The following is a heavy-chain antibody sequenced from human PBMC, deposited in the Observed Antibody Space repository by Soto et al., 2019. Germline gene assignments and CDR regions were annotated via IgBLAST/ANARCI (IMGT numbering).Heavy chain of an antibody. Sequence: EVQLLESGGGLVQPGGSLRLSCAASGFTFSNYAMSWVRQAPGKGLEWVSAISGSGGSTYYADSVKGRFTISRDNSKNTLYLQMNSLRAEDTAVYYCAKGGSYSVSGYYGMDVWGQGTTVTVSS. V-gene: IGHV3-23*01. J-gene: IGHJ6*02. D-gene: IGHD2-8*01. CDR3: AKGGSYSVSGYYGMDV. CDR2: ISGSGGST. CDR1: GFTFSNYA.